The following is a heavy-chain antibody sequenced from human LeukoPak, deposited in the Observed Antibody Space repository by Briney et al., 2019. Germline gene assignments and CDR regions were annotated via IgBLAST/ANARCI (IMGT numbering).Heavy chain of an antibody. D-gene: IGHD5-12*01. CDR1: GFIFRNAW. CDR2: IKSNHDGGTA. V-gene: IGHV3-15*01. CDR3: TTLSYDVHY. Sequence: AGGSLRLSCGASGFIFRNAWMTWVRQAPGKGLEWVGRIKSNHDGGTADYGAAVKGRFTISRDDSRNMLYLQLRELRAEDTAVYYCTTLSYDVHYWGRGTLVTVSS. J-gene: IGHJ4*02.